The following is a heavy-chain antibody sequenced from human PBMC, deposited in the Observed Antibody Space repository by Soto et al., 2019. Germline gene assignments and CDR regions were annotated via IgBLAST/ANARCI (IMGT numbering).Heavy chain of an antibody. V-gene: IGHV1-8*01. J-gene: IGHJ6*02. CDR1: GYTFTSYD. Sequence: ASVKVSCKASGYTFTSYDINWVRQATGQGLEWMGWMNPNSGNTGYAQKFQGRVTMTRNTSISTAYMELSSLRSEDTAVYYCARGHYYGSGSYLPDYYYYGMEVWGQGTTVTVS. D-gene: IGHD3-10*01. CDR2: MNPNSGNT. CDR3: ARGHYYGSGSYLPDYYYYGMEV.